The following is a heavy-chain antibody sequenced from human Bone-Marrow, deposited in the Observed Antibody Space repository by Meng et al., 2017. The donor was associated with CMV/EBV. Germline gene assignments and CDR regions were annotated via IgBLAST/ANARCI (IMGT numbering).Heavy chain of an antibody. J-gene: IGHJ4*02. V-gene: IGHV3-30*02. CDR2: IRYDGSNK. CDR3: AKEESYSGSSA. Sequence: GESLKISCAASGFTFSSYGMHWVRQAPGKGLEWVAFIRYDGSNKYYADSVKGRFTISRDNSKNTLYLQMNSLRAEDTAVYYCAKEESYSGSSAWGQGKLVNVSS. D-gene: IGHD1-26*01. CDR1: GFTFSSYG.